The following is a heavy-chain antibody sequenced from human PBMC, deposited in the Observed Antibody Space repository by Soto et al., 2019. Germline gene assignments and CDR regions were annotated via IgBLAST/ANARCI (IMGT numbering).Heavy chain of an antibody. J-gene: IGHJ6*02. CDR3: ATDDYFGSEIDFYYYAMDV. CDR1: GASISIGGYF. CDR2: IYYNGST. Sequence: SETLSLTCTVSGASISIGGYFWSWIRQHPGKGLEWIGHIYYNGSTYYNPSLKSRLTISVDTSKNEFSLRLTSVTAADTAVYFCATDDYFGSEIDFYYYAMDVWGQGTTVTVSS. D-gene: IGHD3-10*01. V-gene: IGHV4-31*03.